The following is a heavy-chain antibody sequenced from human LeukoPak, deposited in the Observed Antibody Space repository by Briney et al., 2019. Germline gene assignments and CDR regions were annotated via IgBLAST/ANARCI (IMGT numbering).Heavy chain of an antibody. CDR1: GFTFSTYE. D-gene: IGHD3-9*01. CDR2: IGSRPTTT. J-gene: IGHJ3*02. CDR3: ATSGAYEISWAFNI. V-gene: IGHV3-48*03. Sequence: GGSLRLSCAGSGFTFSTYEMNWLRQAPGKGLEWVSYIGSRPTTTYYAESVRGRFTISRDNTKNSVFLQMTSLRADDAAVYFCATSGAYEISWAFNIWGQGTMVAVSS.